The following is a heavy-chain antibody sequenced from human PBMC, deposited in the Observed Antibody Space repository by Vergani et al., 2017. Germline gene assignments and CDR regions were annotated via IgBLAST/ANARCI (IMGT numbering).Heavy chain of an antibody. D-gene: IGHD6-13*01. Sequence: QITLKESGPTLVKPTQTLTLTCPFSGFSLSTSGVGVGWIRQPPGKALEWLALIYWDDDTRYSPSLKSRLTITKDTSKNQVVLTMTNMDPVDTATYYCAHRSLAAAGNRGFAFDIWGQGTMVTVSS. V-gene: IGHV2-5*02. CDR2: IYWDDDT. J-gene: IGHJ3*02. CDR3: AHRSLAAAGNRGFAFDI. CDR1: GFSLSTSGVG.